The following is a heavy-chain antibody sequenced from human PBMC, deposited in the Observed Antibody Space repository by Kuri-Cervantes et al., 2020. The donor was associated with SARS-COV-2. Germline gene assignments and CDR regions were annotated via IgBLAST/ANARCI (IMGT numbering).Heavy chain of an antibody. J-gene: IGHJ6*02. CDR3: ATDLGYGGNSAGYGMDV. V-gene: IGHV3-30-3*01. CDR1: GFTFSSYA. CDR2: VSYDGSNK. Sequence: LSLTCAASGFTFSSYAMHWVRQAPGKGLEWGAVVSYDGSNKYYADSVKGRFTISRDNSKNTLFLQMNSLRVEDTAVYYCATDLGYGGNSAGYGMDVWAQGTTFTVSS. D-gene: IGHD4-23*01.